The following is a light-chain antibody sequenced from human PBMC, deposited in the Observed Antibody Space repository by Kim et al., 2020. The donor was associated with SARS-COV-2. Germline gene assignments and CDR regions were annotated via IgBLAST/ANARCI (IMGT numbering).Light chain of an antibody. Sequence: ALGQTIRITFQGDSLRSYNTSWYQQKPGQAPVLVIYGKNNRPSGIPFRFSCSSSGNTASLTITGTQAEDESDYYCSSRSRDSSGHLFGGGTQLTVL. CDR3: SSRSRDSSGHL. CDR2: GKN. V-gene: IGLV3-19*01. J-gene: IGLJ2*01. CDR1: SLRSYN.